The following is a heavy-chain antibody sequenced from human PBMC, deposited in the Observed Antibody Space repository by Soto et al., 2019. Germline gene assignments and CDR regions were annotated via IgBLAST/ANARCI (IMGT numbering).Heavy chain of an antibody. V-gene: IGHV4-30-4*01. J-gene: IGHJ4*02. CDR1: GSPIRRPDHH. D-gene: IGHD3-3*01. CDR2: IYYGRNT. Sequence: QTRSFRWITAGSPIRRPDHHSCQTRQPPGTGLEWIGYIYYGRNTYYNQFLKSRVTISVNTSNNQLHHMLSSVTAADTAVYYWATERVFGAACFGCWGRRIMVT. CDR3: ATERVFGAACFGC.